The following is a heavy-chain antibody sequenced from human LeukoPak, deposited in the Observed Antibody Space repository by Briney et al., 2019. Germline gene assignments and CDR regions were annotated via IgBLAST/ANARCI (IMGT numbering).Heavy chain of an antibody. D-gene: IGHD3-10*01. J-gene: IGHJ4*02. V-gene: IGHV3-73*01. CDR3: TGNYYGSGSYADFDY. CDR2: IRSTANGYAT. CDR1: GFTFSGSA. Sequence: RGGSLILSCAASGFTFSGSALHWVRQASGKGLEWVGRIRSTANGYATAYAASVKGRFTISRDDSKNTAYLQMDSLKTEDTAVYYCTGNYYGSGSYADFDYWGQGTLVTVSS.